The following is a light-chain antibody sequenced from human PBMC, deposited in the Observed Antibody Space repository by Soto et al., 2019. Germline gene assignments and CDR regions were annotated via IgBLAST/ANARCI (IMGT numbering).Light chain of an antibody. CDR2: EGS. CDR3: CSYAGSNTVV. Sequence: QSALTQPASVSGSPGQSITISCTGTSSDVGNFNLVSWYQQHPGKAPKLIIYEGSKRPSEVSTRFSGSKSGNTASLTISGLQAEDEADYYYCSYAGSNTVVFGGGTKLTVL. J-gene: IGLJ2*01. CDR1: SSDVGNFNL. V-gene: IGLV2-23*01.